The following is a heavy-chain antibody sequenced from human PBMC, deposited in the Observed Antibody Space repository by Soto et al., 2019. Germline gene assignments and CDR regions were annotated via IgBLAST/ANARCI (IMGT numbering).Heavy chain of an antibody. CDR2: ISAHNGNT. J-gene: IGHJ4*02. CDR1: GYAFTTYG. D-gene: IGHD6-6*01. Sequence: QVHLVQSGAEVKKPGASVKVSCKGSGYAFTTYGITWVRQAPGQGLEWMGWISAHNGNTNYAQKLQGRVTVTRDTSTRTAYMELRSRRSDDAAVYYCARGRDGDYWGQGALVTVSS. CDR3: ARGRDGDY. V-gene: IGHV1-18*01.